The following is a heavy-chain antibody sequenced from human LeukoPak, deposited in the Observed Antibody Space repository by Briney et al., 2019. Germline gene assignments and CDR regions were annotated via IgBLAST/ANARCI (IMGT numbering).Heavy chain of an antibody. CDR2: IIPIFGTA. CDR1: GGTFSSYA. CDR3: AREQGHCSGGSCPNDAFDI. D-gene: IGHD2-15*01. J-gene: IGHJ3*02. Sequence: ASVKVSCKTSGGTFSSYAISWVRQAPGQGLEWMGGIIPIFGTANYAQKFQGRVTITADESTSTAYMELSSLRSEDTAVYYCAREQGHCSGGSCPNDAFDIWGQGTMVTVSS. V-gene: IGHV1-69*13.